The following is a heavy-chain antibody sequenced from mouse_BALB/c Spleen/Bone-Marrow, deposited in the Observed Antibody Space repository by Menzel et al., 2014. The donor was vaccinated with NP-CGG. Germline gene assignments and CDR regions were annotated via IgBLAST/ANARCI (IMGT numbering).Heavy chain of an antibody. Sequence: EVKLMESGGGLVQPGGSRKLSCAVAGFTFSSFGMHWVRQAPEKGLEWVAFICSGSTNIYYADTVKGRFTISRDNPKNILFLQMTSLRSEDTAMYYCGTDYGYSMDYWGQGTSVTVSS. CDR2: ICSGSTNI. D-gene: IGHD1-1*01. CDR3: GTDYGYSMDY. V-gene: IGHV5-17*02. CDR1: GFTFSSFG. J-gene: IGHJ4*01.